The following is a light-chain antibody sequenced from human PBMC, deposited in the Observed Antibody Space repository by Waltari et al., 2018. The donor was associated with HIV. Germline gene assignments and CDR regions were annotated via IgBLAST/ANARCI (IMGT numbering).Light chain of an antibody. CDR2: DDS. V-gene: IGLV3-21*02. J-gene: IGLJ1*01. CDR3: QVWDGSSDHPDV. CDR1: NIGSKT. Sequence: SYVLTQPPSVSVAPGQTARVTCGGNNIGSKTVHWYQQKPGQAPVLVVYDDSDRPSGVPERFSGSKSTNTATRTISRVEAGDEADYYCQVWDGSSDHPDVFGTGTKVTVL.